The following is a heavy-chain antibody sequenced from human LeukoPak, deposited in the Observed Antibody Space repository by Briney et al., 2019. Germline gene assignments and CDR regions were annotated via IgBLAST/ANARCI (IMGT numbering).Heavy chain of an antibody. J-gene: IGHJ4*02. V-gene: IGHV4-34*01. CDR1: GGSFSGYY. CDR2: INHSGTT. CDR3: ARVDIAVVPSTTLDY. Sequence: SETLSLTCAVYGGSFSGYYWSWIRQPPGKGLEWIGEINHSGTTYYNPSLKSRITISVDTSKNQFSLKLSSVTAADTAMYHCARVDIAVVPSTTLDYWGQGTLVTVSS. D-gene: IGHD2-2*01.